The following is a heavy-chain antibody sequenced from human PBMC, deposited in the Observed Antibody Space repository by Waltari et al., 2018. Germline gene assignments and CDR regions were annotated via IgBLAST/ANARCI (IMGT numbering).Heavy chain of an antibody. D-gene: IGHD2-21*02. CDR2: IYYSGST. J-gene: IGHJ4*02. CDR1: GGSISSGGYY. Sequence: QVQLQESGPGLVKPSQTLSLTCTVSGGSISSGGYYWSWIRQHPGKGLEWIGYIYYSGSTYYNPSLKSLVTISVDTSKNQFSLKLSSVTAADTAMYYCARAYCGGDCPRGYFDYWGQGTLVTVSS. V-gene: IGHV4-31*01. CDR3: ARAYCGGDCPRGYFDY.